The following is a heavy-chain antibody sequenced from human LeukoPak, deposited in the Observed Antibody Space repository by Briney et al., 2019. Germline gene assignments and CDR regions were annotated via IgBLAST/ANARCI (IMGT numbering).Heavy chain of an antibody. CDR3: ASGSHISSTIESFFDY. V-gene: IGHV3-33*01. D-gene: IGHD2-21*01. CDR1: GFTFSSYG. J-gene: IGHJ4*02. Sequence: GGSLRLSCAASGFTFSSYGMHWVRQAPGKGLEWVAVIWYDGSNKYYADSVKGRFTISRGNSKNTLYLQMNSLRAEDTAVYYCASGSHISSTIESFFDYWGQGTLVTVSS. CDR2: IWYDGSNK.